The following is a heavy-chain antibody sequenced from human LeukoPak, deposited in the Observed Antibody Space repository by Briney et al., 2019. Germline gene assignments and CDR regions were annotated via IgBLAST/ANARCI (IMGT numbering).Heavy chain of an antibody. D-gene: IGHD5-12*01. CDR1: GFTFSTYG. J-gene: IGHJ4*02. V-gene: IGHV3-30*18. CDR3: AKANGAYTAYDLFDY. Sequence: GGSLRLSCAASGFTFSTYGMHWVRQAPGKGLEGWALISFDGTNKNYADSVKGRFTLSRDNSKNTLYLQMNTLRVEDTAVYYCAKANGAYTAYDLFDYWGQGTLVTVSS. CDR2: ISFDGTNK.